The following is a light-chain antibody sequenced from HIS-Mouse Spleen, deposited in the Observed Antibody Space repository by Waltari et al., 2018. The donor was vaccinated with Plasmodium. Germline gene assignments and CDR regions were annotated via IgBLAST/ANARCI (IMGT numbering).Light chain of an antibody. V-gene: IGKV4-1*01. J-gene: IGKJ2*01. CDR1: RSVLYSSNNKNY. CDR2: WAS. Sequence: DIVMTQSPDSLAVSLGERATINCKSSRSVLYSSNNKNYLAWYQQKPGQPPKLLIYWASTRESGVPDRFSRSGSGTDFTLTISSLQAEDVAVYYCQQYYSTPYTFGQGTKLEIK. CDR3: QQYYSTPYT.